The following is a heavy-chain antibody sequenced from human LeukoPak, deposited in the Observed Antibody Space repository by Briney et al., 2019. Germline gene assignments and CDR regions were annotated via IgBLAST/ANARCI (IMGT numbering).Heavy chain of an antibody. CDR3: ARAEDYDFWSGYYNGFDY. V-gene: IGHV3-53*01. D-gene: IGHD3-3*01. CDR1: GFTVSSNY. CDR2: IYSGGST. Sequence: GGSLRLSCAASGFTVSSNYMSWVRQAPGKGLEWVSVIYSGGSTYYADSVKGRFTISRDNSKNTLYLQMNSLRAEDTAVYYCARAEDYDFWSGYYNGFDYWGQGTLVTVSS. J-gene: IGHJ4*02.